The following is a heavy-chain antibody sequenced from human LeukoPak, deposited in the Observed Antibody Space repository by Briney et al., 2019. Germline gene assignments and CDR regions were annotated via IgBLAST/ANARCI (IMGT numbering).Heavy chain of an antibody. CDR3: AKGRGLSYDYGVDY. J-gene: IGHJ4*02. D-gene: IGHD4-17*01. CDR1: GFTFSNYW. CDR2: INPDGSIT. Sequence: PGGSLRLSCAASGFTFSNYWMHWVRQDPGKGLVWVSLINPDGSITNYADSVKGRFTISRDNAKNTLYLQMNSLRAEDMALYYCAKGRGLSYDYGVDYGGQGTLVTVSS. V-gene: IGHV3-74*01.